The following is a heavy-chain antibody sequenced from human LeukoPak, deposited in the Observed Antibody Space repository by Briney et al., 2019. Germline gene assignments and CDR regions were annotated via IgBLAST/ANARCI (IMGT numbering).Heavy chain of an antibody. V-gene: IGHV4-39*01. J-gene: IGHJ5*02. Sequence: SETLSLTCTVSGGSISSSSYYCGWIRQPPGKGLEWIGSIYYSESTYYNPSLKSRVTISVDTSKNQFSLKLSSVTAADTAVYYCARRNYYDNRGWFDPWGQGTLVTASS. D-gene: IGHD3-9*01. CDR2: IYYSEST. CDR3: ARRNYYDNRGWFDP. CDR1: GGSISSSSYY.